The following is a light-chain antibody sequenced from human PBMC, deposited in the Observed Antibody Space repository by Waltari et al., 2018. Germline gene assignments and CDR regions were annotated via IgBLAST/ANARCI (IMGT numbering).Light chain of an antibody. V-gene: IGLV1-44*01. CDR1: SSNVGSNV. CDR2: RND. Sequence: QSEMSQPPSVSGTPGQTVTISCSGRSSNVGSNVVNWYQQLPGTAPKLLIYRNDQRPSGVADRLSGSKSGTSASLAISGLQSEDGADYYCAAWDDSLNGRWVFGTGTKLTVL. J-gene: IGLJ2*01. CDR3: AAWDDSLNGRWV.